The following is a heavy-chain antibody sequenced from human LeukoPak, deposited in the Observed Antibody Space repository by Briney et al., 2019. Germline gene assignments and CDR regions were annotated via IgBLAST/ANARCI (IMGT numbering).Heavy chain of an antibody. Sequence: SETLSLTCTVSGGSISSSSYYWGWIRQPPGKGLEWIGSIYYSGSTYYNPSLKNRVTISVDTSKNQFSLKLSPVTAADTAVYYCARLWFGESDYWGQGTLVTVSS. J-gene: IGHJ4*02. V-gene: IGHV4-39*07. CDR2: IYYSGST. CDR1: GGSISSSSYY. CDR3: ARLWFGESDY. D-gene: IGHD3-10*01.